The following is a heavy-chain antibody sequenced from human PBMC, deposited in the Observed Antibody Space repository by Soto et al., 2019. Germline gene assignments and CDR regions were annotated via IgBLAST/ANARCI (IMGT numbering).Heavy chain of an antibody. J-gene: IGHJ6*02. Sequence: GGSLRLSCAASGYTFSSYAMSWVRQAPGKGLEWVSAISGSGGSTYYADSVKGWFTISRDNSKNTLNLQMNSLRAEDTAVYYCAKHRIVVVPAADYYYGMDVWGQGTTVTVSS. D-gene: IGHD2-2*01. CDR2: ISGSGGST. CDR1: GYTFSSYA. CDR3: AKHRIVVVPAADYYYGMDV. V-gene: IGHV3-23*01.